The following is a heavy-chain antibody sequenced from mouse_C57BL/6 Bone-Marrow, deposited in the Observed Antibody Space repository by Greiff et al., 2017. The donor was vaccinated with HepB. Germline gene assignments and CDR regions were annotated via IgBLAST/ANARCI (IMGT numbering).Heavy chain of an antibody. J-gene: IGHJ3*01. CDR1: GYTFTSYW. Sequence: VQLQQPGAELVKPGASVKLSCKASGYTFTSYWMHWVKQRPGQGLEWIGMIHPNSGSTNYNEKFKSKATLTVDKSSSTAYMQLSSLTSEASAVYYCASDSYAAWFAFEGRGTRVTVTA. CDR2: IHPNSGST. CDR3: ASDSYAAWFAF. D-gene: IGHD1-1*01. V-gene: IGHV1-64*01.